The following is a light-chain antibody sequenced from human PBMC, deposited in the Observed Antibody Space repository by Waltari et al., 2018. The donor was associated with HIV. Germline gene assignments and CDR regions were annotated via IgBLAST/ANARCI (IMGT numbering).Light chain of an antibody. Sequence: QSVLTQPPSVSADPGQKVPIPCPGSSSTIGNNYVTVYQKLPGTTPQPLIYDNNKRPSGIPDRVSGSKSGTSATLGITGLQTGDEADYYCGTWDSSLSASWVFGGGTKLTVL. V-gene: IGLV1-51*01. CDR1: SSTIGNNY. J-gene: IGLJ3*02. CDR2: DNN. CDR3: GTWDSSLSASWV.